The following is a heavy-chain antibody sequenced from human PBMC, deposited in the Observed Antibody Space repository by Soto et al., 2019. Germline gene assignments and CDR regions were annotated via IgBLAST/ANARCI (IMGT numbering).Heavy chain of an antibody. CDR1: GFTFSSYS. V-gene: IGHV3-21*06. CDR2: ISSSSIYT. CDR3: ARDFKESQYYYYCMDV. J-gene: IGHJ6*03. D-gene: IGHD3-10*01. Sequence: EVQLVESGGGLVKPGGSLRLSCVVSGFTFSSYSMNWVRQAPGKGLEWVSPISSSSIYTYYADSVKGRFTISRDNAKNSVYLQMNSLRAEDTAVYYCARDFKESQYYYYCMDVWGKGTTGTVSS.